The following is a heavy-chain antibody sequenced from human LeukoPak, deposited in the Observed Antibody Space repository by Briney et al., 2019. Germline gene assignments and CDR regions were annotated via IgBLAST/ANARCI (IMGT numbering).Heavy chain of an antibody. V-gene: IGHV3-30*18. CDR1: GFTFSSYG. CDR2: ISYDGSNK. D-gene: IGHD3-10*01. CDR3: AKQLWFGELHV. J-gene: IGHJ4*02. Sequence: GGSLRLSCAASGFTFSSYGMHWVRQAPGKGLEWVAVISYDGSNKYYADSVKGRFTISRDNSKNTLYLQMNSLRAEDTAVYYCAKQLWFGELHVWGQGTLVTVSS.